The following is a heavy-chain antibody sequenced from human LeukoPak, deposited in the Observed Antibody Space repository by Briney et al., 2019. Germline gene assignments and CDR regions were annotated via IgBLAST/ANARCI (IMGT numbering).Heavy chain of an antibody. D-gene: IGHD6-13*01. CDR2: ISGSGGST. J-gene: IGHJ4*02. Sequence: GGSLRLSCAASGFTFSSYAMSWVRQAPGKGLEWVSAISGSGGSTYYADSVKGRFTISRDNSKNTLYLQMNSLRAEDTAVYYCARGYRIAAAGTYGNYFDYWGQGTLVTVSS. CDR1: GFTFSSYA. CDR3: ARGYRIAAAGTYGNYFDY. V-gene: IGHV3-23*01.